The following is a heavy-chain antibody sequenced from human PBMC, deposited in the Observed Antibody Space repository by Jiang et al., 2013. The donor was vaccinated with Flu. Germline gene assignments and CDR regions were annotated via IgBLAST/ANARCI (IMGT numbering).Heavy chain of an antibody. V-gene: IGHV4-34*01. Sequence: ETLSLTCAVYGGSFSGYYWSWIRQPPGRGWSGLGKINHSGSTNYNPSLKSRVTISVDTSKNQFSLKLSSVTAADTAVYYCAWVVSSIAARRKVSVNGMDVWGQGTTVTVSS. D-gene: IGHD6-6*01. J-gene: IGHJ6*02. CDR1: GGSFSGYY. CDR3: AWVVSSIAARRKVSVNGMDV. CDR2: INHSGST.